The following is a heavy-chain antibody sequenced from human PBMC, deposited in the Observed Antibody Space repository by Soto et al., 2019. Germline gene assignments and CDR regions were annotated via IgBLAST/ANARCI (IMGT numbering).Heavy chain of an antibody. CDR3: ARCGSYDYWSGYSSYYYGMDV. CDR1: GGSVSSGSYY. J-gene: IGHJ6*02. Sequence: SETLSLTCTDSGGSVSSGSYYWSWIRQPPGKGLEWIGYIYYSGSTNYNPSLKSRLTISVDTSKNQFSLKLSSVTAADTALYYCARCGSYDYWSGYSSYYYGMDVWGQGTTVTVS. V-gene: IGHV4-61*01. D-gene: IGHD3-3*01. CDR2: IYYSGST.